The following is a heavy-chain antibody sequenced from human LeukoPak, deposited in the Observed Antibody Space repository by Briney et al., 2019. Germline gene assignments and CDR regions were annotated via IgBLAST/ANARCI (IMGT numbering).Heavy chain of an antibody. CDR1: GFTFSSYW. V-gene: IGHV3-74*01. Sequence: PGGSLRLSCAASGFTFSSYWMHWVRQAPGKGRVWVSRINSDGSSTSYADSVKGRFTISRDNAKNTLYLQMNSLRAEDTAVYYCASSSQYYYDSSDLDYWGQGTLVTVFS. CDR2: INSDGSST. J-gene: IGHJ4*02. CDR3: ASSSQYYYDSSDLDY. D-gene: IGHD3-22*01.